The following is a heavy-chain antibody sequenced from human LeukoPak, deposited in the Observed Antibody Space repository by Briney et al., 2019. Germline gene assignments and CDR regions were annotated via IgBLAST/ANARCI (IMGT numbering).Heavy chain of an antibody. V-gene: IGHV4-61*01. D-gene: IGHD6-19*01. CDR2: INHSGST. J-gene: IGHJ3*02. Sequence: SETLSLTCTVSGGSVSSGSYYWSWIRQPPGKGLEWIGEINHSGSTNYNPSLKSRVTISVDTSKNQFSLKLSSVTAADTAVYYCARSAMNRSGWYAAFDIWGQGTMVTVSS. CDR1: GGSVSSGSYY. CDR3: ARSAMNRSGWYAAFDI.